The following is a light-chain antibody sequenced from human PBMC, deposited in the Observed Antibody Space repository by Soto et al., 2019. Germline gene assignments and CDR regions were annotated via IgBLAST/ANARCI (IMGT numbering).Light chain of an antibody. CDR3: SSYTRSSTLVV. CDR2: DVT. Sequence: SALTQPASVSGSPGQSITISCTGTSSDVGGYNYVSWYQRNPGKAPKLMIYDVTNRPSGVSNRFSGSKSGNTASLTISGLQAEDEADYYCSSYTRSSTLVVFGGGTKLTVL. CDR1: SSDVGGYNY. V-gene: IGLV2-14*03. J-gene: IGLJ2*01.